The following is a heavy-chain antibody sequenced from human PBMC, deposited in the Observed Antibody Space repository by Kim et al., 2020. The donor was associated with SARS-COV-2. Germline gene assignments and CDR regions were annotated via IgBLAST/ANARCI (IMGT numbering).Heavy chain of an antibody. Sequence: GGSLRLSCAASGFTFSSYAMSWVRQAPGRGLEWVSCISESGGYTYQVDPVKGRFTIFRDNSRNTLYLQMNSLRAEDTAVYYCAKFYSSSWYSHFDNWGQGTLVTVSS. CDR3: AKFYSSSWYSHFDN. V-gene: IGHV3-23*01. J-gene: IGHJ4*02. CDR1: GFTFSSYA. D-gene: IGHD6-13*01. CDR2: ISESGGYT.